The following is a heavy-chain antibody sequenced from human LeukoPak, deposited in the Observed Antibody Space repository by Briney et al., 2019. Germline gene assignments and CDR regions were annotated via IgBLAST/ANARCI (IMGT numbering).Heavy chain of an antibody. CDR2: ASKDGSHT. D-gene: IGHD5-12*01. J-gene: IGHJ4*02. V-gene: IGHV3-74*03. Sequence: GGSLRLSCSASGFIFSDFWIHWVRHARGKGPEWLSRASKDGSHTVYADSAKGRFTASRDNTKNTVYLEVTNVRPEETAVYCCTRGSYSGSYYRFSWGQGTPVTVAS. CDR3: TRGSYSGSYYRFS. CDR1: GFIFSDFW.